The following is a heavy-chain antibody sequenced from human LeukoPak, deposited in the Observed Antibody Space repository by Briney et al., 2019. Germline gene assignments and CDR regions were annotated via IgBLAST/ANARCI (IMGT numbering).Heavy chain of an antibody. J-gene: IGHJ4*02. CDR3: ARDDEYYYGSGSYADY. Sequence: ASVKVSCKSSGYTFTSYGIIWVRQAPGQGLEWMGWISAYNGNTNYAQKLQGRVTMTTDTSTSTAYMEPRSLRSDDTAVYYCARDDEYYYGSGSYADYWGQGTLVTVSS. V-gene: IGHV1-18*01. CDR1: GYTFTSYG. CDR2: ISAYNGNT. D-gene: IGHD3-10*01.